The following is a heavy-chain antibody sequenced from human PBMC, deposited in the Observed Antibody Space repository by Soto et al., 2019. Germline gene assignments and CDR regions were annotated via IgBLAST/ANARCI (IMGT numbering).Heavy chain of an antibody. D-gene: IGHD2-8*01. V-gene: IGHV3-23*01. CDR2: ISGSGGST. CDR3: AKARRVFSGMDV. CDR1: GFTFSSYA. Sequence: GGSLRLSCAASGFTFSSYAMSWVRQAPGKGLEWVSAISGSGGSTCYADSVKGRFTISRDNSKNTLYLQMNSPRAEDTAVYYCAKARRVFSGMDVWGQGTTVTVSS. J-gene: IGHJ6*02.